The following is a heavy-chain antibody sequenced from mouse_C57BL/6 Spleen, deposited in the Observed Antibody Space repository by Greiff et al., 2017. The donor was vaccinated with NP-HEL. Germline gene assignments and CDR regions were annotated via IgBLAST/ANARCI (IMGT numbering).Heavy chain of an antibody. J-gene: IGHJ4*01. Sequence: VQLKQSGPELVKPGASVKMSCKASGYTFTDYNMHWVKQSHGKSLEWIGYINPNNGGTSYNQKFKGKATLTVNKSSSTAYMELRSLTSEDSAVYYCASHDGYYYYYAMDYWGQGTSVTVSS. V-gene: IGHV1-22*01. CDR1: GYTFTDYN. CDR2: INPNNGGT. CDR3: ASHDGYYYYYAMDY. D-gene: IGHD2-3*01.